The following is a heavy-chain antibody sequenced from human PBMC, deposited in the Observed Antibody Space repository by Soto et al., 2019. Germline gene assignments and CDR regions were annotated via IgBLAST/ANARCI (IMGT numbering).Heavy chain of an antibody. V-gene: IGHV1-69*12. Sequence: QVQLVQSGAEVKKPGSSVKVSCKASGCTYSIYAVGWVRQAPGQGLEWMGGIIPIIGTINYAQRFQGRITITGDESTTTAYMELSSLKSEDTAVYYCARDLGSGYDPGDYWGQGTLLTVSS. CDR2: IIPIIGTI. J-gene: IGHJ4*02. D-gene: IGHD5-12*01. CDR1: GCTYSIYA. CDR3: ARDLGSGYDPGDY.